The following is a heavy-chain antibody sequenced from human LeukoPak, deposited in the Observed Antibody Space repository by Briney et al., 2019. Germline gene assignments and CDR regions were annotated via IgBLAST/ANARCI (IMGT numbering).Heavy chain of an antibody. V-gene: IGHV3-21*01. D-gene: IGHD6-19*01. Sequence: PGGSLRLSCAASGFTFSTSTMNWVCQAPGKGLEWVSSISSSNDYIYYADSVKGRFTISRDNAKNSLYLQMNSLRAEDTAVYYCVRIPNSAGFPNWFDPWGQGTLVTVSS. CDR2: ISSSNDYI. J-gene: IGHJ5*02. CDR1: GFTFSTST. CDR3: VRIPNSAGFPNWFDP.